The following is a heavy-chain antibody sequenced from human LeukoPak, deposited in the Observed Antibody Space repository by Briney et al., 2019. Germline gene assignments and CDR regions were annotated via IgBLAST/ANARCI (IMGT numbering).Heavy chain of an antibody. D-gene: IGHD6-25*01. J-gene: IGHJ6*04. Sequence: PSETLSLTCTVSGGSISSYYWSWIRQPAGKGLEWIGRIYSSGSTNYNPSLKSRVTMSVDTSKNQLSLKLTSVTAADTAVYYCARVGAAGRYYGMDVWGKGTTVTVFS. CDR1: GGSISSYY. CDR2: IYSSGST. CDR3: ARVGAAGRYYGMDV. V-gene: IGHV4-4*07.